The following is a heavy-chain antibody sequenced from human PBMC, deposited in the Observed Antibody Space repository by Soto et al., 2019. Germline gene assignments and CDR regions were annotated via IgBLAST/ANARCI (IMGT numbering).Heavy chain of an antibody. D-gene: IGHD6-19*01. Sequence: SETLSLTCTASGGSTSSYYWSWIRQPAGKGLEWIGRIYTSGSTNYNPSLKSRVTMSVDTSKNQFSLKLSSVTAADTAVYYCARDRGQWLDQDAFDIWGQGTMVTVSS. V-gene: IGHV4-4*07. CDR2: IYTSGST. J-gene: IGHJ3*02. CDR3: ARDRGQWLDQDAFDI. CDR1: GGSTSSYY.